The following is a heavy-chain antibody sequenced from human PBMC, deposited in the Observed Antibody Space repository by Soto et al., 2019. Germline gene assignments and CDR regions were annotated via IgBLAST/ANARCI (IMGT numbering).Heavy chain of an antibody. CDR3: ARGRYGDY. CDR2: ISAHNGKT. D-gene: IGHD1-1*01. V-gene: IGHV1-18*01. Sequence: QVHLVQSGAEVKKPGASVKVSCKGSGYIFTTYGITGVRQAPGQGLERRGWISAHNGKTNYAQKLQGRVTVTRDTSTSTAYRELRNLRSDDTAVYYCARGRYGDYWGQGALVTVSS. CDR1: GYIFTTYG. J-gene: IGHJ4*02.